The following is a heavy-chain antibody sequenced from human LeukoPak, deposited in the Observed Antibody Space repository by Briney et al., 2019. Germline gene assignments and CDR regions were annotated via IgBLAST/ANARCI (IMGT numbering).Heavy chain of an antibody. CDR2: IYYSGST. J-gene: IGHJ4*02. CDR3: ATLGTRVGEFPCDS. Sequence: SSETLSLTCTASGFSISSYSWSWIRQPPGKGLEWIGDIYYSGSTNYNPSLKSRVTISVDTSNNQSSLQLSYMPTADATADYYATLGTRVGEFPCDSWGQGTLVTVSS. V-gene: IGHV4-59*01. CDR1: GFSISSYS. D-gene: IGHD3-10*01.